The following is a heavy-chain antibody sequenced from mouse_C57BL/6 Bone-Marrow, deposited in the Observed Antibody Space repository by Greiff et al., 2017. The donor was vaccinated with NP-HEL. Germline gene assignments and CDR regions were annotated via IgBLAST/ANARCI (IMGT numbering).Heavy chain of an antibody. D-gene: IGHD1-1*01. CDR1: GYTFTSYG. CDR2: IYPRSGNT. Sequence: VQLVESGAELARPGASVKLSCKASGYTFTSYGISWVKQRTGQGLEWIGEIYPRSGNTYYNEKFKGKATLTADKSSSTAYMELRSLTSEDSAVYFCGGGVYYGSSRGFAYWGQGTLVTVSA. J-gene: IGHJ3*01. V-gene: IGHV1-81*01. CDR3: GGGVYYGSSRGFAY.